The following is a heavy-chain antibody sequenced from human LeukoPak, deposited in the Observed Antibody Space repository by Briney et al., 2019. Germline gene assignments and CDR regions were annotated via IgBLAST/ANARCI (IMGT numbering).Heavy chain of an antibody. CDR2: TYYRSTWYN. CDR3: ARRLTQYDCFDP. Sequence: SQTLSLTCVISGDSVSSNSVTWNWIRHSPSRGLEWLGRTYYRSTWYNDYAVSVRGRIAVNPDTSKNQFSLHLNSVTPEDTAVYYCARRLTQYDCFDPWGQGILVTVSS. V-gene: IGHV6-1*01. CDR1: GDSVSSNSVT. D-gene: IGHD2-2*01. J-gene: IGHJ5*02.